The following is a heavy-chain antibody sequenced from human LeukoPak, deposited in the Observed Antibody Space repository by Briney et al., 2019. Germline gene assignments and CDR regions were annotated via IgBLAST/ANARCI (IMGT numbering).Heavy chain of an antibody. J-gene: IGHJ4*02. CDR1: GGSVGSSTYY. CDR2: IYYNGDT. V-gene: IGHV4-39*07. D-gene: IGHD3-10*01. Sequence: PSETLSLTCTVSGGSVGSSTYYWVWIRQPPGKGLEWIGSIYYNGDTYYSPSLQSRVSISVATSKNQFSLKLSSVTAADTAVYYCARGLWFGELLPFYFDYWGQGTLVTVSS. CDR3: ARGLWFGELLPFYFDY.